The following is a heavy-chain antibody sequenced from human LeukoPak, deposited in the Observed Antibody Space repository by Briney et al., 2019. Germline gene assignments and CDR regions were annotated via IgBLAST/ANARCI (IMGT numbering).Heavy chain of an antibody. J-gene: IGHJ4*02. D-gene: IGHD1-26*01. V-gene: IGHV3-7*01. CDR2: IKQDGSEK. CDR1: GFTFSSYW. CDR3: ARDKVVGATIFDY. Sequence: GGSLRLSCAASGFTFSSYWMSWVRQAPGRGLEWVANIKQDGSEKYYVDSVKGRFTISRDNAKNSLYLQMNSLRAEDTAVYYCARDKVVGATIFDYWGQGTLVTVSS.